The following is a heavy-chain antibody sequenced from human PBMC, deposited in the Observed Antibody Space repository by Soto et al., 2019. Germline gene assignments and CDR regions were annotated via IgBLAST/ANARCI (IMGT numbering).Heavy chain of an antibody. CDR1: GGSFSGYY. D-gene: IGHD6-13*01. V-gene: IGHV4-34*01. CDR3: ARGQIAYYYYYGMDV. CDR2: INHSGST. Sequence: SETLSLTCAVYGGSFSGYYWSWIRQPPGKGLEWIGEINHSGSTNYNPSLKSRVTISVDTSKNQFSLKLSSVTAADTAVYYCARGQIAYYYYYGMDVWGQGTTVTVSS. J-gene: IGHJ6*02.